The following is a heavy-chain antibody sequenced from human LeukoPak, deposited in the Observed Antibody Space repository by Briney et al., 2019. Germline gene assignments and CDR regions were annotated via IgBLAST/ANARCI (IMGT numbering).Heavy chain of an antibody. Sequence: PSETLSLTCTVSGGSISSYYWNWIRQPAGKGLEWIGRIYTSGSTNYNPFLKSRVTISVDTSKNQFSLKLSSVTAADTAVYYCASDVGGYHPYYFDYWGQGTLVTVSS. CDR3: ASDVGGYHPYYFDY. CDR1: GGSISSYY. CDR2: IYTSGST. J-gene: IGHJ4*02. V-gene: IGHV4-4*07. D-gene: IGHD3-22*01.